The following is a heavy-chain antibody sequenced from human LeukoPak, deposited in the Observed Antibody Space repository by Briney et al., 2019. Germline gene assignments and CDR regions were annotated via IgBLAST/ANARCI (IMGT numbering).Heavy chain of an antibody. V-gene: IGHV3-30-3*01. D-gene: IGHD2-21*02. J-gene: IGHJ3*02. CDR3: ARPQEVVTKTDAFDI. CDR2: ISYDGSNK. CDR1: GFSFSSYA. Sequence: QPGRSLRLSCAASGFSFSSYAMHWGRLAPAKGLEWVAVISYDGSNKYYADSVKGRFTISRDNSKNTLYLQMNSLRAEDTAVYYCARPQEVVTKTDAFDIWSQGTMVTVSS.